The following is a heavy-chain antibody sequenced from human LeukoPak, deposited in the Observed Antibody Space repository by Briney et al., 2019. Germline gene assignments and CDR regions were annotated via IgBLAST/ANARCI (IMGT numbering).Heavy chain of an antibody. J-gene: IGHJ6*02. V-gene: IGHV3-21*01. D-gene: IGHD1-1*01. CDR3: ARDRLERHFYYYGMDV. CDR2: ITSSSSYI. CDR1: GFTFSSYS. Sequence: GGSLRLSCAASGFTFSSYSMNWVRQAPGKGLEWVSSITSSSSYIYYADSVKGRFTISRDNAKNSLYLQMNGLRAEDTAVYYCARDRLERHFYYYGMDVWGQGTTVTVSS.